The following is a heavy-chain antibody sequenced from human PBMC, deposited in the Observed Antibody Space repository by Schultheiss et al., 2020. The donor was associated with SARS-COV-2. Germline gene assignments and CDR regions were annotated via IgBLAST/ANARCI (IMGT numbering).Heavy chain of an antibody. J-gene: IGHJ4*02. CDR2: INHSGST. D-gene: IGHD3-22*01. Sequence: SETLSLTCSVSGGSISGYFWSWIRQPPGKGLEWIGEINHSGSTNYNPSLKSRVTISVDTSKNQFSLKLSSVTAADTAVYYCARSLHYYDSRYRFDYWGQGTLVTVSS. CDR3: ARSLHYYDSRYRFDY. V-gene: IGHV4-34*01. CDR1: GGSISGYF.